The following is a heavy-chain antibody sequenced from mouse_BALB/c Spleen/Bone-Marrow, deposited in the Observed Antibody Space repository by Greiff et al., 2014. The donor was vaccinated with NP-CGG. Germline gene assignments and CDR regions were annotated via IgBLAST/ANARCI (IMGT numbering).Heavy chain of an antibody. D-gene: IGHD3-1*01. Sequence: QVQLKESGPGLVQPSQSLSITCTVSGFSLSSYGVHWVRQSPGKGLEWLGVIWSGGSTDYNAALISRLTISKDNSKSQVFFKMTSLQANDTAIYYCARNHRGYYFDYWGQGTTLTVSS. CDR3: ARNHRGYYFDY. J-gene: IGHJ2*01. V-gene: IGHV2-2*02. CDR1: GFSLSSYG. CDR2: IWSGGST.